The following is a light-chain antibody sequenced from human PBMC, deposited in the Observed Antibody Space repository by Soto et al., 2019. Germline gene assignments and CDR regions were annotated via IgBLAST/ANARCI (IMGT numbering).Light chain of an antibody. CDR3: QQYYSTWVT. CDR2: WAS. J-gene: IGKJ2*01. CDR1: QSVLYSSNNKNY. V-gene: IGKV4-1*01. Sequence: DIVMTQSPDSLAVSLGERATINCKSSQSVLYSSNNKNYLAWYQQKSGQPPKLLIYWASTRESGVPDRFSGSGSGTDFTLTISSLQAEDVAVYYCQQYYSTWVTFGQGTKLEIK.